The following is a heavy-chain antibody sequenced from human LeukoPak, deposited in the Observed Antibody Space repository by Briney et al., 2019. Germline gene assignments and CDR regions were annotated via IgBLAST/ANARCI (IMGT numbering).Heavy chain of an antibody. CDR3: ARRDRYTWYSFDY. V-gene: IGHV5-10-1*01. Sequence: GESLKISCKGSGYSFTSYWISWVPQMPGKGLEWMGRIDPSDSYTNYSPSFQGHVTMSVDESISTAYLQWSSLKASDTAMFYCARRDRYTWYSFDYWGQGTLVTVSS. CDR2: IDPSDSYT. CDR1: GYSFTSYW. D-gene: IGHD6-13*01. J-gene: IGHJ4*02.